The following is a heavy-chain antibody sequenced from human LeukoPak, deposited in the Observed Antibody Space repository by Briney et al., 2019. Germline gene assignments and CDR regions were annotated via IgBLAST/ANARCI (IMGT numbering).Heavy chain of an antibody. V-gene: IGHV4-34*01. CDR3: ARGAKKLDIVVVPAAIFGHWLDP. D-gene: IGHD2-2*01. Sequence: SETLSLTCAVYGGSFSGYYWSWIRQPPGKGLEWIGKINHSRSTNYNPSLKSRVTISVDTSKNQFSLKLSSVTAADTAVYYCARGAKKLDIVVVPAAIFGHWLDPWGQGTLVTVSS. CDR1: GGSFSGYY. J-gene: IGHJ5*02. CDR2: INHSRST.